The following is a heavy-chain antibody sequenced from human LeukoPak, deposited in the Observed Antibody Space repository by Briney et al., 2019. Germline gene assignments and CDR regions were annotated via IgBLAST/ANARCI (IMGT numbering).Heavy chain of an antibody. J-gene: IGHJ4*02. V-gene: IGHV3-30*18. CDR1: GFTFSSYG. Sequence: PGGSLRLSCAASGFTFSSYGMHWVRQAPGKGLEWVAVISYDGSNKYYADSVKGRFTISRDNSKNTLYLQMNSLRAEDTAVYYCAKGAMRAVAGILDYWGQGTLVTVSS. CDR3: AKGAMRAVAGILDY. CDR2: ISYDGSNK. D-gene: IGHD6-19*01.